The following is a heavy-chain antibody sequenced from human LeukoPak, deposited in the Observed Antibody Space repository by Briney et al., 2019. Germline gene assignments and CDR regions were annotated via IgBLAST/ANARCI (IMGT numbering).Heavy chain of an antibody. D-gene: IGHD2-8*01. Sequence: ASVKVSCKASGYTFTGYYMHWVRQAPGQGLEWMGWMNPNSGNTGYAQKFQGRVTMTRNTSISTAYMELSSLRSEDTAVYYCARAYCTNGVCHHYYYYYYMDVWGKGTTVTVSS. CDR2: MNPNSGNT. J-gene: IGHJ6*03. V-gene: IGHV1-8*02. CDR1: GYTFTGYY. CDR3: ARAYCTNGVCHHYYYYYYMDV.